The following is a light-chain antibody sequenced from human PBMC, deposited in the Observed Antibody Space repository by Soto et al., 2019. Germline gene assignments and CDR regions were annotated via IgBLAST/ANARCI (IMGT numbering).Light chain of an antibody. J-gene: IGLJ3*02. V-gene: IGLV2-11*01. CDR1: SSDVGGYNS. CDR3: CSYAGTYTWV. CDR2: DVS. Sequence: QSALTQPRSVSGSPGQSVTISCTGTSSDVGGYNSVSWYQQYPGKAPKLMIYDVSKRPSGVPDRFSGSKSGNAASLTISGLRAEDEADYYCCSYAGTYTWVFGGGTMLTVL.